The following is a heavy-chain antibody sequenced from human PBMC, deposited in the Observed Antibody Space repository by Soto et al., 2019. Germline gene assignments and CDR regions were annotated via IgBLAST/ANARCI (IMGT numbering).Heavy chain of an antibody. CDR1: GYTFTGYY. J-gene: IGHJ6*02. CDR3: ARRSYYDSSGYYGMDV. D-gene: IGHD3-22*01. CDR2: INPNSGGT. Sequence: ASVKVSCKASGYTFTGYYMHWVRQAPGQGLEWMGWINPNSGGTNYAQKFQGWVTMTRDTSISTAYMELSRLRSDDTAVYYCARRSYYDSSGYYGMDVWGQGTTVTVSS. V-gene: IGHV1-2*04.